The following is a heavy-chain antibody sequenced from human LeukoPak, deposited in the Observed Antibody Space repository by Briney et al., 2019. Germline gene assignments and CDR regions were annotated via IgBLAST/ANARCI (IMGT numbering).Heavy chain of an antibody. CDR3: ASVVYDYVWGSYRYKGYDAFDI. Sequence: GESLKISCKGSGYSFTSYWIGWVRQMPGKGPEWMGIIYPGDSDTRYSPSFRGQVTISADKSISTAYLQWSSLKASDTAMYYCASVVYDYVWGSYRYKGYDAFDIWGQGTMVTVSS. J-gene: IGHJ3*02. D-gene: IGHD3-16*02. V-gene: IGHV5-51*01. CDR1: GYSFTSYW. CDR2: IYPGDSDT.